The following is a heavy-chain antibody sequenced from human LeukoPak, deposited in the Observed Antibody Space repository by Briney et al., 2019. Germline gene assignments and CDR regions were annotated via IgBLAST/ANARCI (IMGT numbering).Heavy chain of an antibody. CDR2: ISTSGTT. V-gene: IGHV4-4*07. Sequence: SETLSLTCTVSGGSISTYYGSWIRQPAGKGLEWIGRISTSGTTNYNPSLKSRLTMSVDTSKNQFSLKLSSMTAADTAVYYCAHFQSGSDRVGFDYWGQGTLVTVSS. J-gene: IGHJ4*02. CDR3: AHFQSGSDRVGFDY. D-gene: IGHD1-26*01. CDR1: GGSISTYY.